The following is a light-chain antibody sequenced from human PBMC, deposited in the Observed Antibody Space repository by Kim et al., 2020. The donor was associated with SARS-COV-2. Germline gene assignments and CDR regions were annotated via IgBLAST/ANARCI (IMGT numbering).Light chain of an antibody. Sequence: AGGNRGTIHCRASKDIRHELSWYQQRPGKAPKLLIYAASSFQNGVPSRFSGSGYGTDFTLNISSLQPEDFATYYCLQDYNYPHTFGQGTKVEIK. J-gene: IGKJ1*01. CDR2: AAS. V-gene: IGKV1-6*01. CDR3: LQDYNYPHT. CDR1: KDIRHE.